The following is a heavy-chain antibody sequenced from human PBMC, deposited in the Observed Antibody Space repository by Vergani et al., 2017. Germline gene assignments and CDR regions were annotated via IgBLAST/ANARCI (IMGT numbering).Heavy chain of an antibody. D-gene: IGHD6-13*01. CDR1: GFTFSSYA. CDR3: ARDQEGSSSWYGVGYYGMDV. J-gene: IGHJ6*02. CDR2: ISYDGSNK. V-gene: IGHV3-30*01. Sequence: QVQLVESGGGVVQPGRSLRLSCAASGFTFSSYAMHWVRQAPGKGLEWVAVISYDGSNKYYADSVKGRFTSSRDNSKNTLYLQMNSLRAEDTAVYYCARDQEGSSSWYGVGYYGMDVWGQGTTVTVSS.